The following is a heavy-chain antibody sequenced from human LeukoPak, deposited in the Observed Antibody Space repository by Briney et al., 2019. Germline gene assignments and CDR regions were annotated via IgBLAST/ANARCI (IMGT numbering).Heavy chain of an antibody. J-gene: IGHJ4*02. CDR1: GGSFSGYY. V-gene: IGHV4-34*01. D-gene: IGHD2-15*01. Sequence: SETLSLTCAVYGGSFSGYYWSWIRQPPGKGLEWIGEINHSGSTNYNPSLKSRVTISVDTSKNQFSLKLSSVTPADTAVYYCASRSIVVVVAAIDYWGQGTLVTVSS. CDR2: INHSGST. CDR3: ASRSIVVVVAAIDY.